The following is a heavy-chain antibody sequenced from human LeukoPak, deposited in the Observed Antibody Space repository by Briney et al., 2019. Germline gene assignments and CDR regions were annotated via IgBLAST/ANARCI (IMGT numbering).Heavy chain of an antibody. CDR1: GGTFSSYA. V-gene: IGHV1-69*05. CDR2: IIPIFGTA. CDR3: ARVSLTLYSSSWYFDY. J-gene: IGHJ4*02. D-gene: IGHD6-13*01. Sequence: ASVKVSCKASGGTFSSYAISWVRQAPGQGLEWMGGIIPIFGTANYAQKFQGRVTITTDESTSTAYMELSSLRSEDTAVYYCARVSLTLYSSSWYFDYWGQGTLVTVSS.